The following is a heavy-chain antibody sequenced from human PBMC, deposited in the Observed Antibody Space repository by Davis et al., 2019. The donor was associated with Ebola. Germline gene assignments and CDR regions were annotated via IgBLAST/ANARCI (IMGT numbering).Heavy chain of an antibody. V-gene: IGHV3-48*03. D-gene: IGHD1-26*01. Sequence: PGGSLRLSCAASGFTFSDYKMNWVRQAPGKGLEWISYISRGGNTKYYADSVKGRFSISRDNAKNSLYLQMNSLRAEDTAVYYCARASGSYYFDYWGQGTLVTVSS. CDR2: ISRGGNTK. CDR1: GFTFSDYK. CDR3: ARASGSYYFDY. J-gene: IGHJ4*02.